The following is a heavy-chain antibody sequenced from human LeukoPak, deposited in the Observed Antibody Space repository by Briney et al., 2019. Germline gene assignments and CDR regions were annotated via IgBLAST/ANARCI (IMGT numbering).Heavy chain of an antibody. CDR2: IYYSGST. D-gene: IGHD4-17*01. J-gene: IGHJ4*02. CDR3: ARGPGSDGEYKYFDY. V-gene: IGHV4-31*03. CDR1: GGSISSGGYY. Sequence: SHTLSLTCTVSGGSISSGGYYWSWIRPHPGKGLEWIGYIYYSGSTYYNPSLKSRLTISVAMSKNQFSLQLTPVTAADTAVYSCARGPGSDGEYKYFDYWGQGTLVTVSS.